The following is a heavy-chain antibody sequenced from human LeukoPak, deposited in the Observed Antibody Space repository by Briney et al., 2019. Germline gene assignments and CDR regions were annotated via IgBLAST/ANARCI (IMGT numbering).Heavy chain of an antibody. CDR2: MNPNSGNT. Sequence: GASVKVSCKXSGYTFTSYDINWVRQATGQGLEWMGRMNPNSGNTGYAQKFQGRVTITRNTSISTAYMELSSLRSEDTAVYYCARGTPCGGDCYSIDYWGQGTLVTVSS. CDR3: ARGTPCGGDCYSIDY. D-gene: IGHD2-21*01. V-gene: IGHV1-8*03. J-gene: IGHJ4*02. CDR1: GYTFTSYD.